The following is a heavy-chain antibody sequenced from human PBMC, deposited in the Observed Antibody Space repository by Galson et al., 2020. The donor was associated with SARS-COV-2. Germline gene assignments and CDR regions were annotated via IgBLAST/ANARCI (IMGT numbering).Heavy chain of an antibody. CDR3: ARAISGSQEEDAFNI. J-gene: IGHJ3*02. D-gene: IGHD1-26*01. V-gene: IGHV4-30-2*05. Sequence: YIYKSGSTYYNPSLRRRATVSVDSSKRQFSLKLNSVTAADTAVYYCARAISGSQEEDAFNIWGQGTMVTVSS. CDR2: IYKSGST.